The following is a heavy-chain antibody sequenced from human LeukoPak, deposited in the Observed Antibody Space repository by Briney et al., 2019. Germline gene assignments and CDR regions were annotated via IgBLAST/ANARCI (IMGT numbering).Heavy chain of an antibody. V-gene: IGHV4-59*01. J-gene: IGHJ6*03. CDR3: ARGEYYYYYYMDV. Sequence: PSETLSLTCNVSGGSISSNYWSWIRQPPGKGLEWIGYIYYSGSTNYNPSLKSRVTISVDTSKNQFSLKLSSVTAADTAVYYCARGEYYYYYYMDVWGKGTTVTVSS. CDR2: IYYSGST. CDR1: GGSISSNY.